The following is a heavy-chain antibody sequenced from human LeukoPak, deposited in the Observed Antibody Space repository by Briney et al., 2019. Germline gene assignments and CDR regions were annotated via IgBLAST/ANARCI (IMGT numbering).Heavy chain of an antibody. CDR1: GFIFSNYG. V-gene: IGHV3-30*18. D-gene: IGHD1-14*01. CDR3: AKSRGTSVSQYFQN. Sequence: GTSLRLSCAASGFIFSNYGMHWVRQAPGKGLEWVALISSDGSDESSADSVKGRITVSRDNSKNTVYLQMNSLRAEDTAVYYCAKSRGTSVSQYFQNCGQGALVIVSS. J-gene: IGHJ1*01. CDR2: ISSDGSDE.